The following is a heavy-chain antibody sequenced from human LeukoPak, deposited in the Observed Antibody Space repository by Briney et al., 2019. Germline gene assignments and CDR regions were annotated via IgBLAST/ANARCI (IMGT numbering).Heavy chain of an antibody. CDR1: GFTFSSYA. CDR3: AKDVRIGTTVTAFPKTAPIDY. D-gene: IGHD2-21*02. CDR2: ISGSGGST. Sequence: GGSLRLSCAASGFTFSSYAMSWVRQAPGKGLEWVSAISGSGGSTSYADSVKGWFTNSRDKSRSTLYLQMNTLRIEDTSVKYCAKDVRIGTTVTAFPKTAPIDYWGQGTLVTVFS. J-gene: IGHJ4*02. V-gene: IGHV3-23*01.